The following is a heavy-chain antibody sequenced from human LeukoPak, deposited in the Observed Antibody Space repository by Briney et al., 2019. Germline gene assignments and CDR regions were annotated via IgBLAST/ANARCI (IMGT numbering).Heavy chain of an antibody. CDR3: ASRPRYCSGGSCYLYRDY. CDR2: IYYSGST. D-gene: IGHD2-15*01. CDR1: GGSISSSSYY. V-gene: IGHV4-39*07. Sequence: SETLSLTCTVSGGSISSSSYYWGWIRQPPGKGLEWIGSIYYSGSTYYNPSLKSRVTISVDTSKNQFSLKLSSVTAADTAVYYCASRPRYCSGGSCYLYRDYWGQGTLVTVSA. J-gene: IGHJ4*02.